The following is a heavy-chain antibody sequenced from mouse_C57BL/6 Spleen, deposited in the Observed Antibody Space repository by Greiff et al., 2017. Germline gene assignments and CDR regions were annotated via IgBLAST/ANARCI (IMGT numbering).Heavy chain of an antibody. CDR2: IYPGSGST. CDR3: ARSDGNYGRGYFDY. CDR1: GYTFTSYW. D-gene: IGHD2-1*01. Sequence: QVQLQQPGAELVKPGASVKMSCKASGYTFTSYWITWVKQRPGQGLEWIGDIYPGSGSTNYNEKFKSKATLTVDTSSSTAYMQLSSLTSEDSAVYYCARSDGNYGRGYFDYWGQGTTLTVSS. J-gene: IGHJ2*01. V-gene: IGHV1-55*01.